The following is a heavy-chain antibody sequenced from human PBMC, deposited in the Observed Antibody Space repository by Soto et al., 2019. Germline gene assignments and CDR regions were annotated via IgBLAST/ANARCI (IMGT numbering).Heavy chain of an antibody. Sequence: SETLSLTCSVSGGSISCSYWSWFRQSPGKGLEWLGYVYYTWSTNYSPSLRSRVSISVDTSKNEFSLRLSSVTAADTAVYFCARSVAVPGAHIDYWGQGTQVTVSS. CDR1: GGSISCSY. D-gene: IGHD6-19*01. V-gene: IGHV4-59*01. CDR2: VYYTWST. CDR3: ARSVAVPGAHIDY. J-gene: IGHJ4*02.